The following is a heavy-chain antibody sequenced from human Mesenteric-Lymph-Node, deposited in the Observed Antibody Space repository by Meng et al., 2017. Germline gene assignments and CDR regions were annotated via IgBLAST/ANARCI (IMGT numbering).Heavy chain of an antibody. Sequence: DLQQWGAGLLQPAETLPPTCAVFGGSFSGYYWSWIRQPPGKGLEWIGEINHSGSTNYNPSLKSRVTISVDTSKNQFSLKLSSVTAADTAVYYCARGSSSSWYFGYWGQGTLVTVSS. J-gene: IGHJ4*02. CDR3: ARGSSSSWYFGY. D-gene: IGHD6-13*01. CDR1: GGSFSGYY. V-gene: IGHV4-34*01. CDR2: INHSGST.